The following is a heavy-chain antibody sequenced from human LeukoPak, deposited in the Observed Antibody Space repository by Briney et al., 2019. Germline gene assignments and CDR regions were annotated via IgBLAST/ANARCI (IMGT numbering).Heavy chain of an antibody. CDR3: ARAAKGIAVFGGWFDP. Sequence: PSGTLSLTCTVSGGSISSSYWSWIRQPPGKGLEWIGYIYYSGSTSYNPSLKSRVTISVDTSKNQFSLKLSSVTAADTAVYYCARAAKGIAVFGGWFDPWGQGTLVTVSS. V-gene: IGHV4-59*12. D-gene: IGHD6-19*01. CDR1: GGSISSSY. CDR2: IYYSGST. J-gene: IGHJ5*02.